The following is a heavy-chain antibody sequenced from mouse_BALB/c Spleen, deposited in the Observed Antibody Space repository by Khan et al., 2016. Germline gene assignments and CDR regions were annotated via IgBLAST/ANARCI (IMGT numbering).Heavy chain of an antibody. CDR1: GYSITSDYA. Sequence: EVQLQESGPGLVKPSQSLSLTCTVTGYSITSDYAWNWIRQLPGNKLEWMGYISYSGSTSYNPSLKSRISITRDTSKNQFFLQLNSVTTEDTATYYCARLGPYWGQGTLVTVSA. V-gene: IGHV3-2*02. CDR2: ISYSGST. J-gene: IGHJ3*01. CDR3: ARLGPY. D-gene: IGHD4-1*01.